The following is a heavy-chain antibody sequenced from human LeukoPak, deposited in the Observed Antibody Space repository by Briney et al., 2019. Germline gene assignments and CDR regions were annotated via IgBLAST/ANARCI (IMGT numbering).Heavy chain of an antibody. CDR3: AIGFHLELLWFGELLSPFDY. J-gene: IGHJ4*02. V-gene: IGHV4-34*01. Sequence: PSETLSLTCAVYGGSFSGYYWSWIRQPPGRGLEWIGEINHSGSTNYNPSLKSRVTVSVDTSKNQFSLKLSSVTAADTAVYYRAIGFHLELLWFGELLSPFDYWGQGTLVTVSS. CDR1: GGSFSGYY. D-gene: IGHD3-10*01. CDR2: INHSGST.